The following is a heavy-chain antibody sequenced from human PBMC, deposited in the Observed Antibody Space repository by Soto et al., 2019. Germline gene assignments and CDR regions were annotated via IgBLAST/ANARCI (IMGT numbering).Heavy chain of an antibody. D-gene: IGHD2-2*01. CDR2: IYYSGST. V-gene: IGHV4-59*08. Sequence: SETLSLTCTVSGGSISSYYWSWIRQPPGKGLKWIGYIYYSGSTNYNPSLKSRVTISVDTSKNQFSLKLSSVTAADTAVYYCASGGYCSSTSCYLDAFDIWGQGTMVTVSS. J-gene: IGHJ3*02. CDR1: GGSISSYY. CDR3: ASGGYCSSTSCYLDAFDI.